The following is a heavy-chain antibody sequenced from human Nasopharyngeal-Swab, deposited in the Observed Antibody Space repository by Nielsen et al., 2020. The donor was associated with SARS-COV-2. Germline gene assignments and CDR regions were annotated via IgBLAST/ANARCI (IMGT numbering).Heavy chain of an antibody. CDR1: GFTFSSYS. CDR2: ISSISITI. V-gene: IGHV3-48*02. J-gene: IGHJ4*02. CDR3: ARGGYDSSGYFDY. D-gene: IGHD3-22*01. Sequence: GGSLRLSCAASGFTFSSYSMNWVRQAPGKGLEWVSYISSISITIYYADSVKGRFTISRDNAKNSLYLQLNSLRDEDTAVYYCARGGYDSSGYFDYWGQGTLVTVSS.